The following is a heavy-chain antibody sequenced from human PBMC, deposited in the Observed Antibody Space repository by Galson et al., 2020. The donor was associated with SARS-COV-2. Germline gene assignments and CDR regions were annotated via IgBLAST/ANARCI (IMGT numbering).Heavy chain of an antibody. D-gene: IGHD3-10*01. J-gene: IGHJ3*01. Sequence: SCAASGFTFSSFWMTWVRQAPGKGLEWVANINQDGTETYYVDSVKGRFTISRDNARNSLYLQMNSLRAEDTAVYYCARSYYYGTGSIQMWGQGTLVTVSS. V-gene: IGHV3-7*01. CDR2: INQDGTET. CDR1: GFTFSSFW. CDR3: ARSYYYGTGSIQM.